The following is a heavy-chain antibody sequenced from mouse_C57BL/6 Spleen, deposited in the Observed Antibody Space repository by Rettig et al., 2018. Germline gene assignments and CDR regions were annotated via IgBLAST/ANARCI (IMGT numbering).Heavy chain of an antibody. D-gene: IGHD2-5*01. CDR2: IDPANGNT. V-gene: IGHV14-3*01. Sequence: EWTGRIDPANGNTKYAPKFQGKATITADTSSNTAYLQLSSLTSEDTAIYYCANSNYAYYFDYWAQGTTLTVSS. CDR3: ANSNYAYYFDY. J-gene: IGHJ2*01.